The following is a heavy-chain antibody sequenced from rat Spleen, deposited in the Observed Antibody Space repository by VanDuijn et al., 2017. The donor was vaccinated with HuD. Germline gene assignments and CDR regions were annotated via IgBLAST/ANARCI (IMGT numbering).Heavy chain of an antibody. CDR2: ISYEGSGT. V-gene: IGHV5-22*01. J-gene: IGHJ2*01. CDR1: GFTFSDYY. Sequence: EVQLVESGGGLVQPGRSLKLSCAASGFTFSDYYMAWVRQAPKKGLEWVASISYEGSGTYYGDSVKGRFTISRDNAKNTLYLQMNSLRSEDTATYYCARLWDSWGQGVMVTVSS. CDR3: ARLWDS.